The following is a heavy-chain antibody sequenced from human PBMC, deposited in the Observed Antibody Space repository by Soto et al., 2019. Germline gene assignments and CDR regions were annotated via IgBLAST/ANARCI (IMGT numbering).Heavy chain of an antibody. V-gene: IGHV3-11*01. CDR1: GFTFSDYY. J-gene: IGHJ6*03. CDR2: ISSSGSTI. D-gene: IGHD3-10*01. Sequence: PGGSLRLSCAASGFTFSDYYMSWIRQAPGKGLEWVSYISSSGSTIYYADSVKGRFTISRDNAKNSLYLQMNSLRAEDTAVYYCASLRGVINYYYYMDVWGKGTTVTVSS. CDR3: ASLRGVINYYYYMDV.